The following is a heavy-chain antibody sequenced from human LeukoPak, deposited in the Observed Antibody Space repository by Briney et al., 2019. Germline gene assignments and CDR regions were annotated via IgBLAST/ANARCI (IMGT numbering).Heavy chain of an antibody. J-gene: IGHJ4*02. D-gene: IGHD1-14*01. CDR1: GFTFRTYW. V-gene: IGHV3-7*01. CDR3: ARDSFETDIDY. CDR2: TKEDGSEQ. Sequence: PGGSLRLSCAVSGFTFRTYWMSWVRQAPGKGLEWVANTKEDGSEQYYVNSLKGRFTISRDNVKNSLYLQMNSLRVEDSAVYYCARDSFETDIDYWGQGTLVTVSS.